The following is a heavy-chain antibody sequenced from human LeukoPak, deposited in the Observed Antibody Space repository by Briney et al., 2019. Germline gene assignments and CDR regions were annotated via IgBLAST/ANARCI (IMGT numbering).Heavy chain of an antibody. CDR1: GGSISSYY. CDR3: ARFTTLLWFGELLHWFDP. CDR2: TYYSGST. V-gene: IGHV4-59*01. J-gene: IGHJ5*02. D-gene: IGHD3-10*01. Sequence: PSETLSLTCTVSGGSISSYYWSWMRQPPGKGLEWIGCTYYSGSTNYNPSLKSRVTISVVTSKNQFSLKLSSVTAADTAVYYCARFTTLLWFGELLHWFDPWGQGTLVTVSS.